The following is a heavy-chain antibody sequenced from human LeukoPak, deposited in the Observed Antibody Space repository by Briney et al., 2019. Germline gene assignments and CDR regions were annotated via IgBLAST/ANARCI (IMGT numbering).Heavy chain of an antibody. J-gene: IGHJ4*02. D-gene: IGHD2/OR15-2a*01. CDR2: IGPHSTFT. Sequence: ASMKVSCKSSGFTFTDHYIHWVRQAPGQGLEWMGYIGPHSTFTSSPQEFQGRVTMTRDASMTTAYMELTRLTSDDTAVYYCVREGEGPLSKDFDYWGQGTLVTVSS. CDR1: GFTFTDHY. CDR3: VREGEGPLSKDFDY. V-gene: IGHV1-2*02.